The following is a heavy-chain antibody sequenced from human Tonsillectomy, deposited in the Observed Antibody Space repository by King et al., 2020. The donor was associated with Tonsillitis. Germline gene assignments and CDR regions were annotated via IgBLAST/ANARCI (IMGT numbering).Heavy chain of an antibody. V-gene: IGHV3-30*18. CDR2: ISYDGSNK. Sequence: VQLVESGGGVVQPGRSLRLSCAASGFTFRSYGMHWVRQAPGEGLEWVAVISYDGSNKYYADSVKGRFTISGDNSKNTLYLQMNSLRAEDTAVYYGAKDRGEMASIGFDYWGQGTLVTVSS. J-gene: IGHJ4*02. CDR3: AKDRGEMASIGFDY. D-gene: IGHD5-24*01. CDR1: GFTFRSYG.